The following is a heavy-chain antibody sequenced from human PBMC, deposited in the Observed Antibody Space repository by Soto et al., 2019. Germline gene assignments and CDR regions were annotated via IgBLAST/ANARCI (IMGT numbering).Heavy chain of an antibody. CDR2: VYYSGTT. D-gene: IGHD7-27*01. CDR3: ARDFIAPPNLFAP. Sequence: PPETLSLTYTVSGGSIDSGDYYLSWIRQPPRKGLEWIGYVYYSGTTNYNPFLKSRVTLSLDKSQNQFSLKMNSVTAADTAVYYCARDFIAPPNLFAPWGQGSLVTVSS. V-gene: IGHV4-61*08. CDR1: GGSIDSGDYY. J-gene: IGHJ5*02.